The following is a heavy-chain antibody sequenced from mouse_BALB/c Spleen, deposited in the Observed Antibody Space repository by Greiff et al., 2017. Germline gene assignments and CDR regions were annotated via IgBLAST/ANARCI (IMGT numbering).Heavy chain of an antibody. CDR1: GFSLTGYG. CDR3: ARAVITTPYYFDY. Sequence: LVAPSQSLSITCTVSGFSLTGYGVNWVRQPPGKGLEWLGMIWGDGSTDYNSALKSRLSISKDNSKSQVFLKMNSLQTDDTARYYCARAVITTPYYFDYWGQGTTLTVSS. CDR2: IWGDGST. D-gene: IGHD1-2*01. V-gene: IGHV2-6-7*01. J-gene: IGHJ2*01.